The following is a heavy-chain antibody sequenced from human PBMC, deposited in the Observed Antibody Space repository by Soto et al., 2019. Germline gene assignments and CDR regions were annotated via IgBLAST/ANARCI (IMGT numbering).Heavy chain of an antibody. V-gene: IGHV1-18*01. CDR2: ISAYNGNT. D-gene: IGHD3-22*01. J-gene: IGHJ5*02. CDR1: GYTFTSYG. Sequence: ASVKISCKASGYTFTSYGISWVRQAPGQGLEWMGWISAYNGNTNYAQKLQGRVTMTTDTSTSTAYMELRSLRSDDKAVYYCARSSYYHDSSGYTDWFDPWGQGTMVTVSS. CDR3: ARSSYYHDSSGYTDWFDP.